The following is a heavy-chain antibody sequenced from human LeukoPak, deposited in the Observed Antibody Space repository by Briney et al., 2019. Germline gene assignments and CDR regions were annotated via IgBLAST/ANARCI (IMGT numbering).Heavy chain of an antibody. CDR1: GYTFTSYG. CDR3: ARGGQRYYYGSGTYYAIGY. CDR2: ISAYNGDT. J-gene: IGHJ4*02. V-gene: IGHV1-18*01. Sequence: ASVKVSCKASGYTFTSYGISWVRQAPGQGLEWMGWISAYNGDTNYAEKLQGRVTMTTDTSTSTAYMELKSLRSDDTAVYYCARGGQRYYYGSGTYYAIGYWGQGTLVTVSS. D-gene: IGHD3-10*01.